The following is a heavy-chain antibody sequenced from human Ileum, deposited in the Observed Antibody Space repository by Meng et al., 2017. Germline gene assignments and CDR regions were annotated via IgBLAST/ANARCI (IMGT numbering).Heavy chain of an antibody. J-gene: IGHJ4*02. CDR1: GGSISSGNYY. D-gene: IGHD3-10*01. CDR2: IHTSGST. V-gene: IGHV4-61*02. Sequence: LRLSCTVSGGSISSGNYYWSWIRQPAGKGLEWIGRIHTSGSTNYSPSLKSRVSIALDTSKSQFSLSLSSVTVADTAVYYWAMYAFYGSGTEGDYWGQGTLVTVSS. CDR3: AMYAFYGSGTEGDY.